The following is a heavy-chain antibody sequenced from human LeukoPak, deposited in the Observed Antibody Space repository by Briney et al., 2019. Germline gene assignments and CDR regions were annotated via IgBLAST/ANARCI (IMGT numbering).Heavy chain of an antibody. CDR1: GFTFSSYA. D-gene: IGHD5-12*01. V-gene: IGHV3-30*04. CDR3: AKGGRSGYDHLAY. Sequence: GRSLRLSCAASGFTFSSYAMHWVRQAPGKGLEWVAVISYDGSNKYYADSVKGRFTISRDNSKNMMYLQMNSLRAEDTAVYYCAKGGRSGYDHLAYWGQGTLVTVSS. J-gene: IGHJ4*02. CDR2: ISYDGSNK.